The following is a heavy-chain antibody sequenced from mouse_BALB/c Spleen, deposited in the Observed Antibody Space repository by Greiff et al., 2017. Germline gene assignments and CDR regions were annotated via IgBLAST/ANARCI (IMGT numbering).Heavy chain of an antibody. Sequence: EVMLVESGGGLVKPGGSLKLSCAASGFTFSSYAMSWVRQTPEKRLEWVASISSGGSTYYPDSVKGRFTISRDNARNILYLQMSSLRSEDTAMYYCARGHYGSSSYWYFDVWGAGTTVTVSS. V-gene: IGHV5-6-5*01. CDR2: ISSGGST. CDR3: ARGHYGSSSYWYFDV. D-gene: IGHD1-1*01. CDR1: GFTFSSYA. J-gene: IGHJ1*01.